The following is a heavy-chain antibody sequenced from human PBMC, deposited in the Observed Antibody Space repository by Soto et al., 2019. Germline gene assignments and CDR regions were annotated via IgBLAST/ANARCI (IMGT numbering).Heavy chain of an antibody. D-gene: IGHD2-21*01. CDR2: LYYSGNT. J-gene: IGHJ6*02. Sequence: ETLSLTCTVSGGSISSSGYYWGWIRQPPGKGLEWVGSLYYSGNTYYNPSLKSRVTMSIDTSKSQFSLQLRSLTAADTAVYYCAKPRDYDGMDVWGQGTAVTVSS. V-gene: IGHV4-39*01. CDR3: AKPRDYDGMDV. CDR1: GGSISSSGYY.